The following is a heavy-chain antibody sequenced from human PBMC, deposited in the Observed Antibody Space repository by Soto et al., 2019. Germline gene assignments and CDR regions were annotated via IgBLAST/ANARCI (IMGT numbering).Heavy chain of an antibody. V-gene: IGHV3-21*06. Sequence: GGSLSLSCAASGFIFTRYSMNWVRQAPGKGLEWVSSISSTTNYIYCGDSMKGRFTISRDNAKNSLYLEMNSLRAEDTAVYYCARESEDLTSNFDYWGQGTL. CDR1: GFIFTRYS. CDR2: ISSTTNYI. CDR3: ARESEDLTSNFDY. J-gene: IGHJ4*02.